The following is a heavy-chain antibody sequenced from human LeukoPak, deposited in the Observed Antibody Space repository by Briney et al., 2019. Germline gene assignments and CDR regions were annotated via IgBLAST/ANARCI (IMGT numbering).Heavy chain of an antibody. V-gene: IGHV4-34*01. D-gene: IGHD4/OR15-4a*01. Sequence: PETLPLTCAVYGGSFSGYFCSWIRQPPGKGLEWVGEIDHRGSTNHNPSLKSRVTISVETSKNQFSLKLSSVTAADTAVYYCAALNPTPRAFDIWDQGTLVIVSS. J-gene: IGHJ3*02. CDR2: IDHRGST. CDR1: GGSFSGYF. CDR3: AALNPTPRAFDI.